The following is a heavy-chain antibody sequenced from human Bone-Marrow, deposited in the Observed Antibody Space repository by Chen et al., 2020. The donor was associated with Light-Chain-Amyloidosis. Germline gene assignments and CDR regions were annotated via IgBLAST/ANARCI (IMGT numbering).Heavy chain of an antibody. J-gene: IGHJ3*01. CDR3: VRDFDRVGAFDV. Sequence: QVHLQESGPXLVKPSETLSLTCTVSGFSITSGYYWGWIRQSPGKGLGWIATTFHSGSLFFNPSLKSRVTISLDKSKNQVSLTLKGLTAADTAIYYCVRDFDRVGAFDVWGQGTMVTVSS. CDR1: GFSITSGYY. V-gene: IGHV4-38-2*02. CDR2: TFHSGSL.